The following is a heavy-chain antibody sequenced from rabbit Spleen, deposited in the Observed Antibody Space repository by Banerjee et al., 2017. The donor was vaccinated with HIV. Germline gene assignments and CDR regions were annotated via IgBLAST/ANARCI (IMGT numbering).Heavy chain of an antibody. CDR1: GFDLNNYCY. V-gene: IGHV1S45*01. Sequence: QQQLEESGGGLVKPGGTLTLTCKASGFDLNNYCYMCWVRQAPGKGLEWIACIYGGGSGSTYYASWAKGRFTISKTSSTTVTLQVTSLTAADTATYFCARDLSSTSGDVFELWGPGTLVTVS. J-gene: IGHJ4*01. D-gene: IGHD1-1*01. CDR3: ARDLSSTSGDVFEL. CDR2: IYGGGSGST.